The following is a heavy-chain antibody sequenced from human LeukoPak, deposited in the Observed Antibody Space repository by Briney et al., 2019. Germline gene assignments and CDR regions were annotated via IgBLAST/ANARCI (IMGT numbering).Heavy chain of an antibody. CDR1: GYTFTSYD. D-gene: IGHD2-15*01. CDR3: ARDPPDCSGGSCPPGRDY. J-gene: IGHJ4*02. V-gene: IGHV1-8*01. Sequence: GASVKVSCKASGYTFTSYDINWVRQATGQGLEWMGWMNPNSGNTGYAQKFQGRVTMTRNTSISTAYMELSSLRSEDTAVYYCARDPPDCSGGSCPPGRDYWGQGTLVTVSS. CDR2: MNPNSGNT.